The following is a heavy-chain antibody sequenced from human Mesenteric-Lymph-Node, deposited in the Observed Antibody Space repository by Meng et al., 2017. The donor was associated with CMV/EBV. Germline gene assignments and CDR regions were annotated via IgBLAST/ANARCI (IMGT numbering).Heavy chain of an antibody. CDR3: ARERDGDYGMDV. Sequence: SETLSLTCTVSGGSVSSGSYHWNWIRQPPGKGLEWIGYIYYSGSTNYNPSLKSRVTISVDTSKIQFSLKLTSVTAADTAVYYCARERDGDYGMDVWGQGTTVTVSS. CDR2: IYYSGST. V-gene: IGHV4-61*01. J-gene: IGHJ6*02. D-gene: IGHD5-24*01. CDR1: GGSVSSGSYH.